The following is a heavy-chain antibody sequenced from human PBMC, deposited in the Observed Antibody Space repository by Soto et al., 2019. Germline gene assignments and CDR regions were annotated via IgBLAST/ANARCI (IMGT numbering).Heavy chain of an antibody. Sequence: PSETLSLTCTVSGGSISSYYWSWIRQPPGKGLEWIGYIYYSGSTNYNPSLKSRVTISVDTSKNQFSLKLSSVTAADTAVYYCARVSWGITTYYYYYMDVWGKGTTVTVSS. J-gene: IGHJ6*03. CDR1: GGSISSYY. CDR2: IYYSGST. V-gene: IGHV4-59*01. CDR3: ARVSWGITTYYYYYMDV. D-gene: IGHD4-4*01.